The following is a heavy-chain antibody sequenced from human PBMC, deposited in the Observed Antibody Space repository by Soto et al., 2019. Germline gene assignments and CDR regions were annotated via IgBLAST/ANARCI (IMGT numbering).Heavy chain of an antibody. CDR1: GFTFSRFG. CDR3: AKDLYGSETYTYYCGMDV. D-gene: IGHD3-10*01. CDR2: ISYDGSNR. Sequence: QVQLVESGGGVVQPGRSLRLSCAASGFTFSRFGMHWVRQAPGKGLEWVAVISYDGSNRFYADSVKGRFTISRDNSKKTLYLQMNSLRPEDTAVYYCAKDLYGSETYTYYCGMDVWGQGTTVTVSS. J-gene: IGHJ6*02. V-gene: IGHV3-30*18.